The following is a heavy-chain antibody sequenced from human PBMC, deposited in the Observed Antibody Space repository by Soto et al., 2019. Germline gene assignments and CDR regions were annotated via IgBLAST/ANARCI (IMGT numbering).Heavy chain of an antibody. CDR1: GFTVSSNY. CDR3: ARSPKGYSSSWYAYFDY. CDR2: IYSGGST. Sequence: PGGSLRLSCAASGFTVSSNYMSWVRQAPGKGLEWVSVIYSGGSTYYADSVKGRFTISGDNSKNTLYLQMNSLRAEDTAVYYCARSPKGYSSSWYAYFDYWGQGTLVTVSS. J-gene: IGHJ4*02. D-gene: IGHD6-13*01. V-gene: IGHV3-53*01.